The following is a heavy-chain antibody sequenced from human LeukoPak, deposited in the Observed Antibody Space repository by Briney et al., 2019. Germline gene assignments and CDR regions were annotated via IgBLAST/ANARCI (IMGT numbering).Heavy chain of an antibody. CDR3: AKDISAMIVTVFDY. D-gene: IGHD3-22*01. CDR2: ISWNSGSI. CDR1: GFTFDDYA. J-gene: IGHJ4*02. Sequence: GGSLRLSCAASGFTFDDYAMRWVRQAPGKGLEWVSGISWNSGSIGYADSVKGRFTISRDNAKNSLYLQMNSLRAEDTALYYCAKDISAMIVTVFDYWGQGTLVTVSS. V-gene: IGHV3-9*01.